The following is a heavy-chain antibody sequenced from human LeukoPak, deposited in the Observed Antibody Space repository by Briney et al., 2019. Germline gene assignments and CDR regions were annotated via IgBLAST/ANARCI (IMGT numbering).Heavy chain of an antibody. J-gene: IGHJ3*02. Sequence: SETLSLTCTVSGGSISSSSYYWGWIRQPPGKGLEWIGSIYYSGSTYYNPSLKSRVTISVDTSKNQFSLKLSSVTAADTAVYYCARGSLGYYYDSSGYFPDAFDIWGQGTMVTVSS. V-gene: IGHV4-39*07. CDR1: GGSISSSSYY. D-gene: IGHD3-22*01. CDR2: IYYSGST. CDR3: ARGSLGYYYDSSGYFPDAFDI.